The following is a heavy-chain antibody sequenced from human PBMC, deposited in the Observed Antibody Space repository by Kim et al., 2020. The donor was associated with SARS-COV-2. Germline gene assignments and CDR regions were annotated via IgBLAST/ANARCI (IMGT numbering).Heavy chain of an antibody. Sequence: GGSLRLSCAASGFTFSSYWMHWVRQAPGKGLVWVSRINSDGSSTSYADSVKGRFTISRDNAKNTLYLQMNSLRAEDTAVYYCARGGPGDYGDYWGQGTLVTVSS. CDR2: INSDGSST. CDR3: ARGGPGDYGDY. CDR1: GFTFSSYW. D-gene: IGHD7-27*01. V-gene: IGHV3-74*01. J-gene: IGHJ4*02.